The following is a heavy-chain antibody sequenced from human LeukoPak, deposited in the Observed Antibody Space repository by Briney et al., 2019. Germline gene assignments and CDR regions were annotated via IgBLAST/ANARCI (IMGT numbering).Heavy chain of an antibody. CDR1: GLSFSAYK. D-gene: IGHD2-15*01. J-gene: IGHJ4*02. CDR2: ISSDGYTT. Sequence: GGSLRLSCAASGLSFSAYKMHWVRQAPRKGLVWVSRISSDGYTTDYADFVQGRFTASRDNTKNTWSLEMNSLRAEDTAVYYCVVGGSPGYWGQGTLVTVSS. CDR3: VVGGSPGY. V-gene: IGHV3-74*01.